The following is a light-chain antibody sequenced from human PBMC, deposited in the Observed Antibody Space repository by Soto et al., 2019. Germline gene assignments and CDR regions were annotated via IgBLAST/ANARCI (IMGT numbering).Light chain of an antibody. V-gene: IGLV2-14*01. Sequence: QSALTQPASVSGSPGQSITISCTGTSSDVGGYNYVSWYQQRPGKAPKLMIFEVSNRPSGVSNRFSGSKSGNTASLTISGLQAEDEADYYCSSYTSNSTPVVFGGGTKLTVL. CDR2: EVS. CDR3: SSYTSNSTPVV. J-gene: IGLJ2*01. CDR1: SSDVGGYNY.